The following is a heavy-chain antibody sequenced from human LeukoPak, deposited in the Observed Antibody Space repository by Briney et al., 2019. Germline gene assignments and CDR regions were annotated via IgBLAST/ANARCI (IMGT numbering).Heavy chain of an antibody. D-gene: IGHD1-1*01. CDR1: GYTFTSYG. J-gene: IGHJ6*03. CDR2: ISAYNGNT. CDR3: ARVLLKLEHYYYMDV. Sequence: ASVKVSCKASGYTFTSYGISWVRQAPGQGLEWMGWISAYNGNTNYAQKLQGRVTMTTDTSTNTAYMELRSLRSDDTAVYYCARVLLKLEHYYYMDVWGKGTTVTVSS. V-gene: IGHV1-18*01.